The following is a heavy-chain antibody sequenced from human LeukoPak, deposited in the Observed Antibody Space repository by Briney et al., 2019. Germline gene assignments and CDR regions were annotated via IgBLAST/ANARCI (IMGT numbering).Heavy chain of an antibody. Sequence: GGSLRLSCAASGFIVSSKYMSWVRQAPGKGLEWVSVIYSGANTYYADSVQGRFTISRDTSRNTLYLQMNSLRAEDTAVYYCARLGPYYFDSWGQGTLVLVSS. J-gene: IGHJ4*02. CDR1: GFIVSSKY. CDR2: IYSGANT. V-gene: IGHV3-53*01. CDR3: ARLGPYYFDS. D-gene: IGHD3-16*01.